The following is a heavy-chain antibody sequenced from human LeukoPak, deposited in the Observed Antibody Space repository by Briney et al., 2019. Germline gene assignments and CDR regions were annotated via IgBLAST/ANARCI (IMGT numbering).Heavy chain of an antibody. CDR1: GFTFDTYS. CDR2: ITDDSKTM. D-gene: IGHD4-17*01. Sequence: GGSLRLSCVASGFTFDTYSMNWIRQAPGKGLEWTSYITDDSKTMYYADSVKGRFTISRDNAKNAVYLQMNSLRGEDTAVYYCARLFDYGDHDYWGQGTLFTVSS. J-gene: IGHJ4*02. V-gene: IGHV3-48*04. CDR3: ARLFDYGDHDY.